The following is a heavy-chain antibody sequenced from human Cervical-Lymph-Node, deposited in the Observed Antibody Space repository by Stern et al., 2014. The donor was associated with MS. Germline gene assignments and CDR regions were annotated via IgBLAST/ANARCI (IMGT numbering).Heavy chain of an antibody. J-gene: IGHJ4*02. D-gene: IGHD2-8*01. Sequence: VQLEESGGAVVQPGRSLRLSCAASGFTFSSYGMNWVRQAPGKGLEWVTVISYDVTHNYYAASVKGRFTISRDNSKNTLQLQMNIVTPDDTAIYYCARDYEDTSMLFDHWGQGTLVTVSS. CDR3: ARDYEDTSMLFDH. V-gene: IGHV3-30*03. CDR1: GFTFSSYG. CDR2: ISYDVTHN.